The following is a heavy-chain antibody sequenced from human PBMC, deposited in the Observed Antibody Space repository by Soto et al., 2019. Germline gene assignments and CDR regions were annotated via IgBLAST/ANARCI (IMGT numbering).Heavy chain of an antibody. CDR2: IYYSGST. D-gene: IGHD3-3*02. V-gene: IGHV4-31*03. Sequence: QVQLQESGPGLVKPSQTLSLTCTVSGGSISSGGYYWSWIRQHPGKGLEWIGYIYYSGSTYYNPSLKSRVTISVDTSKNQFSLKLSSVTAADTAVYYCARSDPRAFLEWLFDYWGQGTLVTVSS. J-gene: IGHJ4*02. CDR1: GGSISSGGYY. CDR3: ARSDPRAFLEWLFDY.